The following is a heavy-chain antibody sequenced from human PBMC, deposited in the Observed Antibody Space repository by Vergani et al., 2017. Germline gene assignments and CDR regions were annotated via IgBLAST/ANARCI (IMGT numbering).Heavy chain of an antibody. CDR2: ISPGASTV. D-gene: IGHD3-10*01. Sequence: LEESGGGSVKPGGSLRLSCAASGFKFSDHYMSWIRQAPGKGLEWVSHISPGASTVSYTDSVTGRFTVSRDNDNNSLTLDITTLRVEATAVYYWAKNPGISTTRHYYAMDVWGQGTTVTVSS. CDR3: AKNPGISTTRHYYAMDV. CDR1: GFKFSDHY. J-gene: IGHJ6*02. V-gene: IGHV3-11*04.